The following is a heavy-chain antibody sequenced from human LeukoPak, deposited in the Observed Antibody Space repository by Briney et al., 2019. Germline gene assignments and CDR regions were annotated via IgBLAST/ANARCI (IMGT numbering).Heavy chain of an antibody. J-gene: IGHJ5*02. CDR1: GYTLTELS. D-gene: IGHD5-24*01. V-gene: IGHV1-24*01. CDR3: ATAKRWLQLPNWFDP. CDR2: FDPEDGET. Sequence: ASVKVSCKVSGYTLTELSMHWVRQAPGKGLEWMGGFDPEDGETIYAQKFQGRVTMTEDTSTDTAYMELSSLRSEDTAVYYCATAKRWLQLPNWFDPWGQGTLVTVSS.